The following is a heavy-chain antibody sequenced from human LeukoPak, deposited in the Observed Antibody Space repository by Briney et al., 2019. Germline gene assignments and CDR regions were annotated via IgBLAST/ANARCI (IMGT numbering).Heavy chain of an antibody. D-gene: IGHD6-6*01. CDR3: ARAPAARPLDY. CDR1: GGSISSGSYY. CDR2: IYHSGST. V-gene: IGHV4-30-2*01. Sequence: PSQTLSLTCTVSGGSISSGSYYWSWIRQPPGKGLEWIGYIYHSGSTYYNPSLKSRVTISVDRSKNQFSLKLSSVTAADTAVYYCARAPAARPLDYWGQGTLVTVSS. J-gene: IGHJ4*02.